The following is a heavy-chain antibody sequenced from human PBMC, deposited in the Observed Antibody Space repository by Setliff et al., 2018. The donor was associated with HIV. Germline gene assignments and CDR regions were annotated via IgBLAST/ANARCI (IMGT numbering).Heavy chain of an antibody. D-gene: IGHD3-9*01. CDR1: GFTFSSYV. J-gene: IGHJ4*02. CDR2: MSTGGGIK. V-gene: IGHV3-30-3*01. CDR3: ARDRHYDTLTGFPYFDY. Sequence: PGGSLRLSCAATGFTFSSYVLHWVRQAPGKGLEWVAVMSTGGGIKICADSVKGRFTISRDNSKSTQYLQMNSLRTEDTAVYYCARDRHYDTLTGFPYFDYWGQGTLVTVSS.